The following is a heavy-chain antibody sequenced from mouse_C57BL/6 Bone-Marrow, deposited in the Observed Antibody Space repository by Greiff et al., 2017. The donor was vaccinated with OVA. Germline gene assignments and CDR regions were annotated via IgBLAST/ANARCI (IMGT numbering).Heavy chain of an antibody. J-gene: IGHJ3*01. CDR1: GYAFSSYW. CDR2: IYPGDGDT. V-gene: IGHV1-80*01. D-gene: IGHD1-1*01. Sequence: QVQLQQSGAELVKPGASVKISCKASGYAFSSYWLNWVKQRPGKGLEWIGQIYPGDGDTNYNGKVKGKATLTADKSSSTAYMQLSSLTSEDAAVYFCARWRYYGSSPFAYWGQGTLVTVSA. CDR3: ARWRYYGSSPFAY.